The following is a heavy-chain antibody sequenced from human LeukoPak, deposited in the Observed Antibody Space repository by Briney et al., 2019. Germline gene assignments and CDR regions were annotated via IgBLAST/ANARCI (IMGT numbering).Heavy chain of an antibody. CDR3: AREVGAVDY. CDR1: GFTLSSYA. Sequence: GGSLRLSCAASGFTLSSYAMSWVRQAPGEGLEWVSSVSGSGYNTCYADSVKGRFTVSRDNSKNTVYLEMNSLRAEDTAVYYCAREVGAVDYWGQGTLVTVSS. CDR2: VSGSGYNT. J-gene: IGHJ4*02. D-gene: IGHD1-26*01. V-gene: IGHV3-23*01.